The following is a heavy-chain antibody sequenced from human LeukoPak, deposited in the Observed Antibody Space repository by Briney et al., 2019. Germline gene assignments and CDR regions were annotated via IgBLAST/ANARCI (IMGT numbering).Heavy chain of an antibody. J-gene: IGHJ6*03. CDR2: IKQDGSEK. CDR3: AREPVAPPYYYYYMGV. Sequence: PGGSLRLSCAASGFTFSSYWMSWVRQAPGKGLEWVANIKQDGSEKYYVDSVKGRFTISRDNAKNSLYLQMNSLRAEDTAVYYCAREPVAPPYYYYYMGVWGKGTTVTVSS. V-gene: IGHV3-7*01. D-gene: IGHD6-19*01. CDR1: GFTFSSYW.